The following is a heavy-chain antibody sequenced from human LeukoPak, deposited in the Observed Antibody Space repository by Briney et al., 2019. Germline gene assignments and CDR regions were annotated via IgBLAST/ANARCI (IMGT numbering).Heavy chain of an antibody. CDR2: IYDSGST. Sequence: SETLSLTCTVSGGSISSYYWSWIRQPPGKGLEWIGYIYDSGSTNYNPSLKSRVTISVDTSKNQFSLKLTSVTAADTAVYYCARLLDYYDTTGYYLGGTQGWFDPWGQGTLVTVSS. CDR1: GGSISSYY. CDR3: ARLLDYYDTTGYYLGGTQGWFDP. J-gene: IGHJ5*02. V-gene: IGHV4-59*01. D-gene: IGHD3-22*01.